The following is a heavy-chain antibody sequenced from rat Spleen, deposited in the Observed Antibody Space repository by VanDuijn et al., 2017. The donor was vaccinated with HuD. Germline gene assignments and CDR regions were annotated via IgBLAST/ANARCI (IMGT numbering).Heavy chain of an antibody. CDR3: ARGSNSGYGY. Sequence: QVQLKESGPGLVKPSETLSLTCTVSGFSLTSYHVSWVRQPPGKGLEWMGVIWGDGSTACNSALKSRLSISRDTSKSQVFLKMSSLKTEDTATYYCARGSNSGYGYWGQGVTVTVSS. D-gene: IGHD4-3*01. V-gene: IGHV2-32*01. CDR1: GFSLTSYH. CDR2: IWGDGST. J-gene: IGHJ2*01.